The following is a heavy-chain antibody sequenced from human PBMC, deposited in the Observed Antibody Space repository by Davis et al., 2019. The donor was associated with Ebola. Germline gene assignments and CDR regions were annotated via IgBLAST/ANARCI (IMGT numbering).Heavy chain of an antibody. V-gene: IGHV1-69*05. CDR1: GGTFSSYA. J-gene: IGHJ2*01. CDR2: IIPIFGTA. D-gene: IGHD5-12*01. Sequence: SVKVSCKASGGTFSSYAISWVRQAPGQGLEWMGGIIPIFGTANYAQKFQGWVTMTRDTSISTAYMELSRLRSDDTAVYYCARGAYVNMVATDWYFDLWGRGTLVTVSS. CDR3: ARGAYVNMVATDWYFDL.